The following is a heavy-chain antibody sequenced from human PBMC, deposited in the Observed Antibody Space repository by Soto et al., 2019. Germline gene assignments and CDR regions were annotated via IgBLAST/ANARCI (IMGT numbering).Heavy chain of an antibody. CDR1: GWSFSGYY. CDR3: ARGQNGDYVYYYYGMDV. Sequence: SDTLSHTCSGYGWSFSGYYWSGFRQPPGKGLEWIGEINHSGSTNYNPSLKSRVTISVDTSKNQFSLKLSSVTAADTAVYYCARGQNGDYVYYYYGMDVWGQGTTVT. D-gene: IGHD4-17*01. J-gene: IGHJ6*02. V-gene: IGHV4-34*01. CDR2: INHSGST.